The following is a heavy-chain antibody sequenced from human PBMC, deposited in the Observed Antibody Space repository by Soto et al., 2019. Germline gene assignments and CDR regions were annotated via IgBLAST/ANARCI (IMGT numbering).Heavy chain of an antibody. CDR2: ISAYNGNT. CDR3: ARDQGFCPCAFDI. V-gene: IGHV1-18*03. D-gene: IGHD3-10*01. Sequence: GASVKVSCKASGYTFTSYGISRVRQAPGQGLEWMGWISAYNGNTNYAQKLQGRVTMTTDTSTSTVYMELRSLRSDDMAVYYCARDQGFCPCAFDIWGQGTMVTVSS. J-gene: IGHJ3*02. CDR1: GYTFTSYG.